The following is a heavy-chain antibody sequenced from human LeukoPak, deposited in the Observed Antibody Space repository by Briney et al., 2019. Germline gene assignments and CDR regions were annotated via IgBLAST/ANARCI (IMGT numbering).Heavy chain of an antibody. CDR2: IHHSGST. D-gene: IGHD6-19*01. V-gene: IGHV4-38-2*02. J-gene: IGHJ4*02. CDR3: ARSKGSSSGWFGNYFDF. Sequence: SETLSLTCIVSGYSISSGYYWGWIRQPPGKGLEWIGNIHHSGSTYYNPSLKSRVTISVDTSKNQFSLKLSSVTAADTAVYYCARSKGSSSGWFGNYFDFWGQGTLVTVSS. CDR1: GYSISSGYY.